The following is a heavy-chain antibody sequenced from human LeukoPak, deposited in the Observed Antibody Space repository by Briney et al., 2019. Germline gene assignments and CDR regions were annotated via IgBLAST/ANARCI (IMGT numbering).Heavy chain of an antibody. V-gene: IGHV3-23*01. D-gene: IGHD4-17*01. J-gene: IGHJ4*02. Sequence: GGSLRLSCAASGFTFEIYAMSWVRLAPGKGLQWVASMCGSAGCTFYADSVKGRFTISRDNSKDTLYLQMNSLRAEDTAVYYCAKEVVTVTTFFDYWGQGTLVTVSS. CDR3: AKEVVTVTTFFDY. CDR1: GFTFEIYA. CDR2: MCGSAGCT.